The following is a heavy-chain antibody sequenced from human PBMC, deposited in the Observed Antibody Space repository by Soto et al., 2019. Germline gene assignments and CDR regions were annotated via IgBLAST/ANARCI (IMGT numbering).Heavy chain of an antibody. J-gene: IGHJ6*01. CDR2: MNPNSGNT. CDR3: ASRGCSSSWYYYSYNGMDL. Sequence: QVQLVQSGAEVKKPGASVKVSCKASGYTFTSYDINWVRQATGQGLEWMGWMNPNSGNTGYAQKFQGRVTMTRHSSTSTAYMELSSLRSEDTAVYYCASRGCSSSWYYYSYNGMDLWCQGPRVTVSS. CDR1: GYTFTSYD. D-gene: IGHD6-13*01. V-gene: IGHV1-8*01.